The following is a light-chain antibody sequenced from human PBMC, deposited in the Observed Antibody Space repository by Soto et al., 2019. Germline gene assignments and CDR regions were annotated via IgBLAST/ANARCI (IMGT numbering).Light chain of an antibody. J-gene: IGKJ1*01. Sequence: DIQMTHSPSTLSGSVGDRVTITCRASQTIRSGLAWYQQKPGKAPKLLIYKASTLKSGVPSRFSGSGSGTEFTITISSLQPDDFATYYCQHYNSYSEAFGQGTKVDIK. CDR2: KAS. CDR1: QTIRSG. CDR3: QHYNSYSEA. V-gene: IGKV1-5*03.